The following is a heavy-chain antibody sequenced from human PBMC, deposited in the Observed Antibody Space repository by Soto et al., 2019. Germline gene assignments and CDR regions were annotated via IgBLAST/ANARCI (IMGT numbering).Heavy chain of an antibody. CDR1: GLFFSNYA. V-gene: IGHV3-23*01. D-gene: IGHD3-3*01. CDR2: ISGNGGET. Sequence: GGSLRLSCAASGLFFSNYAMTWVRQAPGKGLEWVSTISGNGGETFYADSVEGRFTISRDNSENTVYLQMNRLRAEDTAVYYCTKGGHASFYDFWGQGTLVTVSS. J-gene: IGHJ4*02. CDR3: TKGGHASFYDF.